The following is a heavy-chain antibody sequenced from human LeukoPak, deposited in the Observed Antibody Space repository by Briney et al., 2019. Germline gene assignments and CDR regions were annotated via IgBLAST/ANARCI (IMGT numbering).Heavy chain of an antibody. J-gene: IGHJ6*03. CDR2: IIPIFGTT. CDR3: ARSGTNGDYGGEYYFYYMDV. Sequence: SVKVSCKASGGTFSSYAISWVRQAPGQGLEWMGGIIPIFGTTNYAQKFQGRVTITADKSTSTAYMELSSLRSEDTAVYYCARSGTNGDYGGEYYFYYMDVWGKGTTVTVSS. CDR1: GGTFSSYA. D-gene: IGHD4-17*01. V-gene: IGHV1-69*06.